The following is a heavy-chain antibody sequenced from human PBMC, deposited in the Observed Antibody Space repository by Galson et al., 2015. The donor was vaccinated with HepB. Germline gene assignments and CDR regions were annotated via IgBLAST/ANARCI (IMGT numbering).Heavy chain of an antibody. CDR2: IDPSDSYT. J-gene: IGHJ6*02. V-gene: IGHV5-10-1*01. D-gene: IGHD3-10*01. Sequence: QSGAEVKKPGESLRISCKGSGYSFTSYWISWVRQMPGKGLEWMGRIDPSDSYTNYSPSFQGHVTISADKSISTAYLQWSSLKASDTAMYYCARHGSGSYLWDRYYYGMDVWGQGTTVTVSS. CDR1: GYSFTSYW. CDR3: ARHGSGSYLWDRYYYGMDV.